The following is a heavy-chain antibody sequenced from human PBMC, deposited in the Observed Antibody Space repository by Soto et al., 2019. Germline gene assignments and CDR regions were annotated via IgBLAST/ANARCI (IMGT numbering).Heavy chain of an antibody. CDR1: GGTFSSYT. D-gene: IGHD3-3*01. Sequence: GASVKVSCKASGGTFSSYTISWVRQAPGQGLEWMGRIIPILGIANYAQKFQGRVTITADKSTSTAYMELSSLRSEDTAVYYCAKSPYCDFWGGHPRRFDYWGQGTQVTVSS. CDR2: IIPILGIA. J-gene: IGHJ4*02. CDR3: AKSPYCDFWGGHPRRFDY. V-gene: IGHV1-69*02.